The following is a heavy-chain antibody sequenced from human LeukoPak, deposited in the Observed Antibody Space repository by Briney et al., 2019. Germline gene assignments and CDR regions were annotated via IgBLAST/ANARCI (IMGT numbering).Heavy chain of an antibody. D-gene: IGHD6-13*01. J-gene: IGHJ3*02. V-gene: IGHV1-18*01. Sequence: ASVKVSCKASGYTFTSYGITCVRQAPGQGPEWMGWISAYSGDTAYAQKLQGRVTMTTDTSTSTVHLELRSLRSDDTAVYYCARGGRTAGDAFDIWGQGTMVTVSS. CDR3: ARGGRTAGDAFDI. CDR2: ISAYSGDT. CDR1: GYTFTSYG.